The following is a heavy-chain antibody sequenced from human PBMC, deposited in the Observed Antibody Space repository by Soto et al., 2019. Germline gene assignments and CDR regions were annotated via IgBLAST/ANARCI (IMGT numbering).Heavy chain of an antibody. CDR1: GFTFTSYA. J-gene: IGHJ5*02. CDR2: ISYSGHTT. V-gene: IGHV3-23*01. CDR3: AKGAPLLAAGTWWFDP. D-gene: IGHD6-13*01. Sequence: GGSLRLSCAASGFTFTSYAMNWVRQAPGQGLEWVSTISYSGHTTYYADPVKGRFTISRDNSNNTLYLQMDSLRGEDTAVYYCAKGAPLLAAGTWWFDPWGQGTLVTVSS.